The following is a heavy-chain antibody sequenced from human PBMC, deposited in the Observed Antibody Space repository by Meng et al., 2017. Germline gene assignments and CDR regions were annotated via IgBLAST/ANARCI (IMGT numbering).Heavy chain of an antibody. CDR1: GGSISSSNW. CDR3: ARAGVGYYDSSGPYSY. V-gene: IGHV4-4*02. D-gene: IGHD3-22*01. J-gene: IGHJ4*02. CDR2: IYHSGST. Sequence: GQLQESGPGLVKPSGTLALTCAVSGGSISSSNWWSWVRQPPGKGLEWIGEIYHSGSTNYNPSLKSRVTISVDKSKNQFSLKLSSVTAADTAVYYCARAGVGYYDSSGPYSYWGQGTLVTVSS.